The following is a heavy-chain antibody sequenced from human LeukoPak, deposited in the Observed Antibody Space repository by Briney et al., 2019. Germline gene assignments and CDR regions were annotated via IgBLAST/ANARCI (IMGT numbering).Heavy chain of an antibody. CDR2: INHYSGAI. J-gene: IGHJ4*02. CDR1: GFTFTDEY. D-gene: IGHD2-2*01. CDR3: ARDPKSQLLLDY. Sequence: GASVKVSCKSSGFTFTDEYIHWVRQAPGQGLEWMGWINHYSGAINYAQKFQGRVTLTRDTSISTAYMELSRLTSGDTAVYYCARDPKSQLLLDYWGQGTLVTVSS. V-gene: IGHV1-2*02.